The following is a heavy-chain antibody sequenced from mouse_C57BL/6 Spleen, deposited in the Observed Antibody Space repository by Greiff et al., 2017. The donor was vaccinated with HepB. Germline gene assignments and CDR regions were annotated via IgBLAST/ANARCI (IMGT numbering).Heavy chain of an antibody. D-gene: IGHD1-2*01. J-gene: IGHJ3*01. CDR2: IDPSDSYT. Sequence: QVQLQQPGAELVMPGASVKLSCKASGYTFTSYWMHWVKQRPGQGLEWIGEIDPSDSYTNYNQKFKGKSPLTVDKSSSTAYMQLSSLTSEDSAVYYCAKAYDGSFAYWGQGTLVTVSA. V-gene: IGHV1-69*01. CDR3: AKAYDGSFAY. CDR1: GYTFTSYW.